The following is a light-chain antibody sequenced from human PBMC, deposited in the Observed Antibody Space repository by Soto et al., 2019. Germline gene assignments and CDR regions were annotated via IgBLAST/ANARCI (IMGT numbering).Light chain of an antibody. CDR1: QSISGW. V-gene: IGKV1-5*01. Sequence: DIQMTQSPSILSASVGDRVTITCRASQSISGWLAWYQQKPGKAPKLLIFDASSLDSGVPSRFSGSGSGTEFTLTITSLQADDFATYYCQQSYSTLFTFGPGTKVDIK. CDR3: QQSYSTLFT. CDR2: DAS. J-gene: IGKJ3*01.